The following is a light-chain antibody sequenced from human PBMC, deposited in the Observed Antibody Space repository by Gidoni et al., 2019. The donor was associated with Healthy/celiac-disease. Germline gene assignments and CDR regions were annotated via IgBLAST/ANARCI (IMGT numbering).Light chain of an antibody. CDR1: QSVSSY. Sequence: EIVLTQSPATLSLSPGERATRSCRASQSVSSYLAWYQQKPGQAPRLLIYDASNSATGIPARFSGSGSWTDFTLTISSLEPEDFAVYYCQQRSNWLTFGGGTKVEIK. V-gene: IGKV3-11*01. CDR3: QQRSNWLT. CDR2: DAS. J-gene: IGKJ4*01.